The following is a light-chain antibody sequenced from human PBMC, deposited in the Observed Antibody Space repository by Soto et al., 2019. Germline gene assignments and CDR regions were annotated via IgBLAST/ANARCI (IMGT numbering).Light chain of an antibody. CDR1: SSTIGAGYD. V-gene: IGLV1-40*01. Sequence: QSVLTQPPSVSGAPGQRVTISCTGTSSTIGAGYDVHWYQQLPGRAPKLPIYGNTNRPSGVPDRFSGSKSGTSASLAITGLQAEDEADYYCLSFDSSLSVVFGGGTKLTVL. CDR2: GNT. J-gene: IGLJ2*01. CDR3: LSFDSSLSVV.